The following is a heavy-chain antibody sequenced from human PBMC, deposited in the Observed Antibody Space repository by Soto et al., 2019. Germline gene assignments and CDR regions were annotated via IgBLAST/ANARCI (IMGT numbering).Heavy chain of an antibody. CDR1: GFNFNNYN. D-gene: IGHD2-2*02. CDR2: ISFDGTTD. Sequence: GGSLRLSCVACGFNFNNYNLHWVRQAPGNSLESVAVISFDGTTDYYADSVKGRFTVSRDNFKNILSLQMDSLRPEDTAVYYCARDNRDCSSFNCYNPGRVFGLDVWGQGTTVTVSS. V-gene: IGHV3-30-3*01. J-gene: IGHJ6*02. CDR3: ARDNRDCSSFNCYNPGRVFGLDV.